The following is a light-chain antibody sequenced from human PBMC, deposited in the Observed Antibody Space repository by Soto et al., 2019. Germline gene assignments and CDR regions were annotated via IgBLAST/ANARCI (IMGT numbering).Light chain of an antibody. V-gene: IGKV1-5*01. J-gene: IGKJ1*01. CDR3: QQYTGT. CDR2: DAS. CDR1: ESISTW. Sequence: DIQMTQSPSTLSASVGDRVTITCRASESISTWLAWYQQKPGRAPKLLIDDASNLESGVPSRFSGSSSGTEFILTIDSVQPDDCATYYCQQYTGTCGQGTRVDIK.